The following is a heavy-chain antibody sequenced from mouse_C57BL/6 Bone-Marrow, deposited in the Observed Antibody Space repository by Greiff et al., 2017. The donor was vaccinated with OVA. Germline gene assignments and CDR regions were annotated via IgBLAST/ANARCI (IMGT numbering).Heavy chain of an antibody. CDR1: GYTFTDYE. D-gene: IGHD1-1*01. Sequence: VQLQESGAELVRPGASVTLSCKASGYTFTDYEMHWVKQTPVHGLEWIGAIDPETGGTAYNQKFKGKAILTADKSSSTAYMELRSLTSEDSAVYYCTPYYGSSFAYWGQGTLVTVSA. J-gene: IGHJ3*01. V-gene: IGHV1-15*01. CDR2: IDPETGGT. CDR3: TPYYGSSFAY.